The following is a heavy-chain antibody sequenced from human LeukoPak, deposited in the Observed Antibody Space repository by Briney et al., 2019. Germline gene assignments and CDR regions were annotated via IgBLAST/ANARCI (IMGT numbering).Heavy chain of an antibody. Sequence: GGSLRLSCAASGFTFSSYSMNWVRQAPGKGLEWVSYISSSSSTIYYADSVKGRFTISRDNAKNSLYLQMNSLRAEDTAVYYCARDNRIRGNNWFDPWGQGTLVTVSS. CDR3: ARDNRIRGNNWFDP. J-gene: IGHJ5*02. V-gene: IGHV3-48*04. CDR1: GFTFSSYS. D-gene: IGHD3-10*01. CDR2: ISSSSSTI.